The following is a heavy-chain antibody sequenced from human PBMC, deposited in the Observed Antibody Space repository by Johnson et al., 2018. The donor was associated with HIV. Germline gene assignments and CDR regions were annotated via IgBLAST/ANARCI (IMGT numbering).Heavy chain of an antibody. V-gene: IGHV3-7*01. CDR1: GFTFSFYC. J-gene: IGHJ3*02. CDR3: ARARTNSYYYDSSGYPDAFDI. Sequence: VQLVESGGGLVQPGGSLRLSCAAPGFTFSFYCMNWVRQAPGKGLEWVANIKQDGSEKYYVDSVKGRFTISRDNAKNSLYLQMNSLRAEDTAVYSCARARTNSYYYDSSGYPDAFDIWGQGTMVTVSS. CDR2: IKQDGSEK. D-gene: IGHD3-22*01.